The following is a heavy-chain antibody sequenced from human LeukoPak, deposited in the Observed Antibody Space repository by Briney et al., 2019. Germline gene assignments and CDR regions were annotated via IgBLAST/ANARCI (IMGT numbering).Heavy chain of an antibody. J-gene: IGHJ4*02. V-gene: IGHV3-7*01. CDR1: GFTISTYW. CDR2: IKEDGSAK. Sequence: QSGGSLRLSCAASGFTISTYWMSWVRQAPAKGLEWVANIKEDGSAKYYVDSVRGRFSISRDNAKNSLYLQMNSLRAEDTAVYYCARDEYWGQGTLVTVSS. CDR3: ARDEY.